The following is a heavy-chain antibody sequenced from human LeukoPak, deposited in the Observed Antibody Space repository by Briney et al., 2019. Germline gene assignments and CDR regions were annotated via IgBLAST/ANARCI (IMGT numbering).Heavy chain of an antibody. CDR3: ARGHTSLAP. Sequence: GGSLRLSCAASGFSFTTSWMSWVRQAPGKGLEWVASIEQDGSEKYYVDSVKGRFTISRDNAKNTLYLQMNSLRAEDTAVYYCARGHTSLAPGGQGALVTVSA. V-gene: IGHV3-7*01. CDR2: IEQDGSEK. CDR1: GFSFTTSW. J-gene: IGHJ4*02. D-gene: IGHD5-18*01.